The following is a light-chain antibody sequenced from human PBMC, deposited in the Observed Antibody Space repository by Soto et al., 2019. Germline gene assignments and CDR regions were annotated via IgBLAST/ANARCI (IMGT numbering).Light chain of an antibody. J-gene: IGKJ1*01. Sequence: EIVLTQYPGTLSLSPGERATLSCRASQSVSSSSLAWFQQKPGQAPRLLIYGASSRATGIPDRFSGSGSGTDFTLTISRLEPEDFAVYYCQQYGSSGTFGQGTKVDIK. CDR1: QSVSSSS. CDR3: QQYGSSGT. CDR2: GAS. V-gene: IGKV3-20*01.